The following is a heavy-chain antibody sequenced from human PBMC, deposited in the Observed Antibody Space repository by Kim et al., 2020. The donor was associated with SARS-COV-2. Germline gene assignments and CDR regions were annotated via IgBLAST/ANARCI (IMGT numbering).Heavy chain of an antibody. Sequence: GGSLRLSCAASGFTFSSYAMSWVRQAPGKGLEWVSAISGSGGSTYYADSVKGLFTISRDNSKNTLYLQMNSLRAEDTAVYYCAKPMYYYGSGVPLSWGQGTLVTVSS. V-gene: IGHV3-23*01. CDR3: AKPMYYYGSGVPLS. D-gene: IGHD3-10*01. CDR2: ISGSGGST. J-gene: IGHJ4*02. CDR1: GFTFSSYA.